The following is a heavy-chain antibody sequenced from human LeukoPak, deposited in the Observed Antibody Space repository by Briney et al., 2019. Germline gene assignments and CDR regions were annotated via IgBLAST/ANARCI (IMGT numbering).Heavy chain of an antibody. CDR3: ARTTMVTHYGAHYYYYYYMDV. V-gene: IGHV1-18*01. D-gene: IGHD4-23*01. Sequence: ASVKVSCKASGYTFTNYGISWVRQAPGQGLEWMGWISAYNGNTNYAQKLQGRVTMTTDTSTSTAYMELRSLRSDDTAVYYCARTTMVTHYGAHYYYYYYMDVWGKGTTVTVSS. CDR2: ISAYNGNT. CDR1: GYTFTNYG. J-gene: IGHJ6*03.